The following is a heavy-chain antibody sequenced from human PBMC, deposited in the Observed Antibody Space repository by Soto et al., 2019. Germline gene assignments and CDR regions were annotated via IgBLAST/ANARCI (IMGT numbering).Heavy chain of an antibody. CDR2: IYYSGST. Sequence: QVQLQESGPGLVKPSETLSLTCTVSGGSISSYYWSWIRQPPAKGLEWIGYIYYSGSTNYNPSLKSRVTISVDTSKNQFSLKLSSVTAADTAVYYCARRYGSVFDIWGQGTMVTVSS. J-gene: IGHJ3*02. CDR1: GGSISSYY. CDR3: ARRYGSVFDI. V-gene: IGHV4-59*08. D-gene: IGHD3-10*01.